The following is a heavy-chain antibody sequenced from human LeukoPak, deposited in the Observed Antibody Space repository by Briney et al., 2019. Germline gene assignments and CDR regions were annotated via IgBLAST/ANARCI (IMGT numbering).Heavy chain of an antibody. D-gene: IGHD6-13*01. J-gene: IGHJ3*02. CDR2: IKNDGSEK. CDR3: AKDHHSSSWYGGAFDI. Sequence: PGGSLRLSCAASGFTFNMYWMTWVRQAPGKGLEWVATIKNDGSEKYYVDSVKGRFTISRDNAKNSLYLQMDSLRAEDMALYYCAKDHHSSSWYGGAFDIWGQGTMVTVSS. V-gene: IGHV3-7*03. CDR1: GFTFNMYW.